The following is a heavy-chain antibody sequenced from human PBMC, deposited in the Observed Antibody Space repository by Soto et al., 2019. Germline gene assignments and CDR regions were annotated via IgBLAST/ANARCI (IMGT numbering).Heavy chain of an antibody. CDR3: TKARCSTSNCYVPDY. CDR2: ISGSGGSP. J-gene: IGHJ4*02. V-gene: IGHV3-23*01. D-gene: IGHD2-2*01. CDR1: GFTFSTYT. Sequence: GGSLRLSCAASGFTFSTYTMSWVRQAPGKGLEWVSAISGSGGSPSYADSVQGRFTISRDNPRNTLYLQMNSLRAEDTAMYYCTKARCSTSNCYVPDYWGQGTRVTVSS.